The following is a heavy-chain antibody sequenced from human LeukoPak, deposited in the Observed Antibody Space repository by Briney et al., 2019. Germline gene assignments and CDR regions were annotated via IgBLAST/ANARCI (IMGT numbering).Heavy chain of an antibody. V-gene: IGHV1-18*01. CDR1: GYTFTSYG. CDR3: ARWAYCGGDCYPYFDY. CDR2: ISAYNGNT. Sequence: ASVKVSCKASGYTFTSYGISWVRQAPGQGLEWMGWISAYNGNTNYAQKLQGRVTVTTDTSTSTAYMELRSLRSDDTAVYYCARWAYCGGDCYPYFDYWGQGTLVTVSS. J-gene: IGHJ4*02. D-gene: IGHD2-21*02.